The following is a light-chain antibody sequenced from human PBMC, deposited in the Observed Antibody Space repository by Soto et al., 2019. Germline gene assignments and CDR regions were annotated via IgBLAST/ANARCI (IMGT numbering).Light chain of an antibody. J-gene: IGLJ2*01. Sequence: QSALTQPASVSGSPGQSITISCTGTSSDVGGYNYVSWYQQHPGKAPKLMIYEVTNRPSGLSNRFSGSKSGNTASLTISGLQAEDEADYYCSSYTSRGNFVVFGGGTQLTVL. V-gene: IGLV2-14*01. CDR2: EVT. CDR3: SSYTSRGNFVV. CDR1: SSDVGGYNY.